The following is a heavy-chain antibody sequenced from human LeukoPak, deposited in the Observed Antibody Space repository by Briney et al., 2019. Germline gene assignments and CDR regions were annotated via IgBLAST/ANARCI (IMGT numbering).Heavy chain of an antibody. CDR3: ARVLDTAMAFDY. CDR1: GFTFSNYW. V-gene: IGHV3-7*01. J-gene: IGHJ4*02. D-gene: IGHD5-18*01. CDR2: IKPDGSVG. Sequence: GGSLRLSCAASGFTFSNYWMTWVRQAPGKGLEWVANIKPDGSVGYYVDSVRGRFIISRDNAGNSLYLQMNSLRAEDTAVYYCARVLDTAMAFDYWGQGTLVTVSS.